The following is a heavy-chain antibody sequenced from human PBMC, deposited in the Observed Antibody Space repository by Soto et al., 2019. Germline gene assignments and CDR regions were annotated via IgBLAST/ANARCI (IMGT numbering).Heavy chain of an antibody. J-gene: IGHJ4*02. Sequence: QVQLQESGPGLVKPSQTLSLTCTVSGGSISSGDFYWGWIRQPPGKGLEWIGYIYYSGSTYYNSSLKSRVTISVDTSKNHFSLKLSSVTAADTAVYYCARRSTVTKSFDYWGQGTLVTVSS. CDR2: IYYSGST. D-gene: IGHD4-17*01. CDR3: ARRSTVTKSFDY. CDR1: GGSISSGDFY. V-gene: IGHV4-30-4*01.